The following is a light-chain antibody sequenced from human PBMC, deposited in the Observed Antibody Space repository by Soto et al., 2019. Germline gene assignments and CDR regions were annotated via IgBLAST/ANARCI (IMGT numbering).Light chain of an antibody. V-gene: IGLV2-8*01. CDR1: SSDVGGYNY. J-gene: IGLJ2*01. CDR2: EVN. Sequence: QSALTQPPSASGSLGQTVTISCTGTSSDVGGYNYVSWYQQHPGKAPKLMIYEVNKRPSGVPDRCSGSKSGNTASLTVSGLQAEDAADYYCRSYAGSNNLGVFGGGTKLTVL. CDR3: RSYAGSNNLGV.